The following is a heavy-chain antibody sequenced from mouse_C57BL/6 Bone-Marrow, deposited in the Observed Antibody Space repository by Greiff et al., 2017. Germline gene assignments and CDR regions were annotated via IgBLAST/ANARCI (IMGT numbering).Heavy chain of an antibody. CDR3: ARKDY. CDR1: GYTFTDYY. Sequence: QVQLQQSGAELVRPGASVKLSCTASGYTFTDYYINWVKQRPGQGLEWIARIYPGSGNTYYNEKFKGKATLTAEKSSSPAYMQLSSLTSEDSAVYFCARKDYWGQGTTLTVAS. V-gene: IGHV1-76*01. CDR2: IYPGSGNT. J-gene: IGHJ2*01.